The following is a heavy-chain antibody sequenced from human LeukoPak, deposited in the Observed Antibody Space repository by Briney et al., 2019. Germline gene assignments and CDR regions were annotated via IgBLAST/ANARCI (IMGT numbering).Heavy chain of an antibody. D-gene: IGHD3-10*01. Sequence: ASVKVSCKASGYTFTSYDINWVRQATGQGLEWMGWMNPNSGNTGYAQKFQGRVTITRNTSIGTAYMELSSLRSEDTAVYYCASDYGSGSYAFDIWGQGTMVTVSS. V-gene: IGHV1-8*03. CDR1: GYTFTSYD. CDR2: MNPNSGNT. CDR3: ASDYGSGSYAFDI. J-gene: IGHJ3*02.